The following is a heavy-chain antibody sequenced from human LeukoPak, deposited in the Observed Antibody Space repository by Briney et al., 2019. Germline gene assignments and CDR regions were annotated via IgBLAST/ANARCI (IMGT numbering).Heavy chain of an antibody. J-gene: IGHJ4*02. V-gene: IGHV3-23*01. CDR2: ISGSGCST. D-gene: IGHD6-19*01. CDR1: GFTFSSYA. CDR3: AKARSLGQWLVPNDY. Sequence: GGALRLSCAASGFTFSSYAMSWVRQAPGKGLEWVSAISGSGCSTYYADSVKGRFTISRDNSKNTQYLQMNSLRAEDTAVYYCAKARSLGQWLVPNDYWGQGTLVTVSS.